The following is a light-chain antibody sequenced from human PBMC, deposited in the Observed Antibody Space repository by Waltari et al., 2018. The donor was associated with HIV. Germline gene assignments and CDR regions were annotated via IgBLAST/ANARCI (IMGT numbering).Light chain of an antibody. CDR3: QSADSSGTYVV. Sequence: SYDLTQPPSVSVSPGQPARITCSGDALPKQYAYCYQQKPGQAPGLVIYKDRKRPSGIPERFSGSSSGTTVTLTISGVQAEDETDYYCQSADSSGTYVVFGGGTKLTVL. V-gene: IGLV3-25*03. CDR1: ALPKQY. J-gene: IGLJ2*01. CDR2: KDR.